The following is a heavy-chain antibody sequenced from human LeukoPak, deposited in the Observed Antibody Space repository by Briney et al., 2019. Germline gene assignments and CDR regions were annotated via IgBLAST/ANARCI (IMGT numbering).Heavy chain of an antibody. Sequence: GGSLRLSCAASGFTFNNYGMHWVRQAPGKGLEWVAVISYDGRNKYYSDSVKGRFTISRDNSKNTQYLQMDSLRPEDTAVYYCARADLLQSDAFDIWGQGTMVTVSS. V-gene: IGHV3-30*03. CDR2: ISYDGRNK. CDR1: GFTFNNYG. J-gene: IGHJ3*02. D-gene: IGHD3-10*01. CDR3: ARADLLQSDAFDI.